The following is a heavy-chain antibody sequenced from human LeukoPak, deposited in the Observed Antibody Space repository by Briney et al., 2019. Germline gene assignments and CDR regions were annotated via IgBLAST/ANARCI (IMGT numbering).Heavy chain of an antibody. Sequence: PGGSLRLSCAASGFTFSNYSMNWVRQAPGKGLEWVSYISSSSSTIYYADSVKGRFTISRDNAKNSLYLQMNSLRAEDPAVYYCARDQGRTTNPYWGQGTLVTVSS. D-gene: IGHD4-17*01. V-gene: IGHV3-48*01. CDR1: GFTFSNYS. CDR2: ISSSSSTI. J-gene: IGHJ4*02. CDR3: ARDQGRTTNPY.